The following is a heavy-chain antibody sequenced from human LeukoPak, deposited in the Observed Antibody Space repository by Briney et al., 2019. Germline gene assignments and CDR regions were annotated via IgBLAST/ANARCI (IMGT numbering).Heavy chain of an antibody. V-gene: IGHV3-21*04. D-gene: IGHD2-2*01. Sequence: GGSLRLSCAASGFTFSSYSMNWVRQAPGKGLEWVSSISSSSSYIYYADSVKGRFTISRDNSKNTLYLQMNSLRAEDTAVYYCAKDMHDYGDNWGQGTLVTVSS. CDR2: ISSSSSYI. CDR3: AKDMHDYGDN. J-gene: IGHJ4*02. CDR1: GFTFSSYS.